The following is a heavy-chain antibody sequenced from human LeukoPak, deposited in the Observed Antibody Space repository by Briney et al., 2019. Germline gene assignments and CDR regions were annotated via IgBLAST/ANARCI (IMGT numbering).Heavy chain of an antibody. V-gene: IGHV4-39*07. Sequence: SETLSLTCALSGGTFTSSTYFWSCIRQPPGQGLEWIGSIYYRGATYYNPSLKSRVSMSVHTLKNQFSLKLSSVAAADTAVYYCARDGFCYHYYMDVWGEGTTVTVSS. CDR1: GGTFTSSTYF. J-gene: IGHJ6*03. CDR2: IYYRGAT. CDR3: ARDGFCYHYYMDV. D-gene: IGHD3-3*01.